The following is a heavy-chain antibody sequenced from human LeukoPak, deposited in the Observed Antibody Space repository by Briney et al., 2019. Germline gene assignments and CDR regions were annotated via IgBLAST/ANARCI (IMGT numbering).Heavy chain of an antibody. CDR1: GYTFTDYA. D-gene: IGHD2-15*01. J-gene: IGHJ5*02. CDR2: INTGKGNT. CDR3: ARDHVVGLAPFDP. Sequence: ASVTVSCTASGYTFTDYAMHWVRQATGERLEWMGWINTGKGNTKYSQKFQGRVTITMDTSASTAYMELSSLRSEDTAVYYCARDHVVGLAPFDPWGQGTLVTVSS. V-gene: IGHV1-3*04.